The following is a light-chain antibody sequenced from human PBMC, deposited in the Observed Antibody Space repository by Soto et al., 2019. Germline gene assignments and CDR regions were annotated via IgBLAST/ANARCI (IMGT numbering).Light chain of an antibody. V-gene: IGKV1-39*01. J-gene: IGKJ5*01. CDR1: ESIARH. CDR3: HETYSNLSIS. Sequence: DIQMTQSPSSLSASVGDRVTITCRASESIARHLNWYQQKPGKAPKLLIYAASSLQNGVPSRFHGGGSGKDFTLSINILHHDDFATSDWHETYSNLSISFDQGTRLEIK. CDR2: AAS.